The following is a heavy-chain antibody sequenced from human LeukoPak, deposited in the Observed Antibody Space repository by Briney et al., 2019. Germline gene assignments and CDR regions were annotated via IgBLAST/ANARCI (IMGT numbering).Heavy chain of an antibody. J-gene: IGHJ2*01. Sequence: GGSLRLSCAASGFTFSGYEMNWVRQAPGKGLEGVSYISRSANTIYYADSVKGRFSISRDNAKNSLYLQMNSLRAEDTAVYYCARDAATAAGKFWYFDLWGRGTLVTVSS. CDR3: ARDAATAAGKFWYFDL. D-gene: IGHD6-25*01. CDR2: ISRSANTI. CDR1: GFTFSGYE. V-gene: IGHV3-48*03.